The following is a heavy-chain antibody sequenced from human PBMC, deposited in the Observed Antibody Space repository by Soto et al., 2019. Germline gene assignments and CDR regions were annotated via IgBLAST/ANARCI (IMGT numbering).Heavy chain of an antibody. J-gene: IGHJ5*02. CDR1: GFTFSDHY. Sequence: PGGSLRLSCAASGFTFSDHYMDWVRQAPGKGLEWVGRTRNKANSYTTEYAASVKGRFTISRDDSKNSLYLQMNSLKTEDTAVYYCARDLKCSSTSCRNWFDPWGQGTLVTVSS. CDR2: TRNKANSYTT. CDR3: ARDLKCSSTSCRNWFDP. D-gene: IGHD2-2*01. V-gene: IGHV3-72*01.